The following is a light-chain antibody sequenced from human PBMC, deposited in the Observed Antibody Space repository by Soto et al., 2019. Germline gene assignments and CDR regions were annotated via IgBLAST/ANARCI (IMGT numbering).Light chain of an antibody. Sequence: QSVVTHQASVSGSPGQSITISCTASSSNVGSYKLVSWYQQHPGKAPKLMIFEVNKRPSGVSNRFSGSKSGNTASLTISGLKVGDEADYYCCSSGGSPTYVFGTGTKVTV. V-gene: IGLV2-23*02. CDR1: SSNVGSYKL. J-gene: IGLJ1*01. CDR2: EVN. CDR3: CSSGGSPTYV.